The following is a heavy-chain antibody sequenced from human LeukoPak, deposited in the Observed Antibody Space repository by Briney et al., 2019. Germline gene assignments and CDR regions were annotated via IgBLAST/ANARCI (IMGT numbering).Heavy chain of an antibody. J-gene: IGHJ3*02. CDR3: ARVAFYGAIPDDI. CDR2: IYYSGST. CDR1: GGSISSSSYY. D-gene: IGHD2-21*01. V-gene: IGHV4-39*01. Sequence: PSETLSLTCTVSGGSISSSSYYWGWIRQPPGKGLEWIGSIYYSGSTYFNPSLKSRVTISVDTSKNQFSLKLSSVTAADTAMYYCARVAFYGAIPDDIWGQGTMVTVSS.